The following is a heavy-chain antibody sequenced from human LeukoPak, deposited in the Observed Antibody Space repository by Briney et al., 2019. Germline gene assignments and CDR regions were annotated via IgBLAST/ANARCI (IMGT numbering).Heavy chain of an antibody. CDR2: IYYSGST. CDR1: GGSTSSGSDY. D-gene: IGHD3-22*01. Sequence: TSETLSLTCTVSGGSTSSGSDYWGWIRQPPGKGLEWIGSIYYSGSTYYNPSLKSRVTISVDTSKKQFSLKLSSVTAADTAVYYCARQTYYSSGYFDYWGQGTPVTVSS. V-gene: IGHV4-39*01. CDR3: ARQTYYSSGYFDY. J-gene: IGHJ4*02.